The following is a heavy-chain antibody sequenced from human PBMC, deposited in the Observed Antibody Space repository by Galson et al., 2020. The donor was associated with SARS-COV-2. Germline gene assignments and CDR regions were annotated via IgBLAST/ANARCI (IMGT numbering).Heavy chain of an antibody. CDR3: AKEGWETEMVSRSGFDP. Sequence: GESLKISCAASGFTFSSYAMSWVRQAPGKGLEWVSAISGSGDRTFYADSVKGRFTISRDKSKNTLYLEINSRRAEDTAVYYCAKEGWETEMVSRSGFDPWGQGTLVTFSS. CDR1: GFTFSSYA. CDR2: ISGSGDRT. D-gene: IGHD5-18*01. V-gene: IGHV3-23*01. J-gene: IGHJ5*02.